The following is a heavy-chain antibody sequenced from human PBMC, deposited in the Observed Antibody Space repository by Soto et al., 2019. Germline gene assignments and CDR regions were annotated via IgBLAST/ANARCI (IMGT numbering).Heavy chain of an antibody. D-gene: IGHD2-2*01. CDR2: INGDGGST. J-gene: IGHJ4*02. Sequence: EVQLVESGGGLVQTWGSLRLSCAASGFTFSSYWMHWVRQAPGKGVVWVSRINGDGGSTNYADSVKGRFTISRDNAKNTVYLQVDSLRAEDTAVYYCARGLYLKYGQDYWGQGTLVTVSS. V-gene: IGHV3-74*01. CDR3: ARGLYLKYGQDY. CDR1: GFTFSSYW.